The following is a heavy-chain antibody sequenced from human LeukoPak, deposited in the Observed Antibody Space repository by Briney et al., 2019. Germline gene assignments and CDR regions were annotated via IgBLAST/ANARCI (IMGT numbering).Heavy chain of an antibody. CDR2: IWYDGSNK. CDR3: AGGEPYVS. J-gene: IGHJ5*02. CDR1: GFTFTTYG. Sequence: GGSLRLSCAASGFTFTTYGMHWVRQAPGKGLEWVAIIWYDGSNKYYADSVRGRFTISRDNSKNTLYLQMNSLRVEDTAMYYCAGGEPYVSWGQGTLVTVS. V-gene: IGHV3-33*01. D-gene: IGHD1-14*01.